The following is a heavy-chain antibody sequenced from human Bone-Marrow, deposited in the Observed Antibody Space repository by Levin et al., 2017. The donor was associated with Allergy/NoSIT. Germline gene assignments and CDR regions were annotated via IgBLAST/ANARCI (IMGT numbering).Heavy chain of an antibody. V-gene: IGHV3-48*03. J-gene: IGHJ6*02. CDR2: ISSSGSTI. CDR1: GFTFSSYE. CDR3: ARDNPEVPPYYYYGMDG. D-gene: IGHD2-2*01. Sequence: GESLKISCAASGFTFSSYEMNWVRQAPGKGLEWVSYISSSGSTIYYADSVKGRFTISRDNAKNSLYLQMNSLRAEDTAVYYCARDNPEVPPYYYYGMDGWGQGTTVTVSS.